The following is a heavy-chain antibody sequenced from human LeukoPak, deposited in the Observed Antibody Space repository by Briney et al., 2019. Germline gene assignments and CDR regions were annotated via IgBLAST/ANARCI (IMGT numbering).Heavy chain of an antibody. J-gene: IGHJ4*02. CDR3: ARTRSSSWYVPYYFDY. CDR1: GYTFTSYG. Sequence: GASVKVSCKASGYTFTSYGISWVRQAPGQGLEWMGWISAYNGNTNYAQKLQGRVTMTTDTSASTAYMELRSLRSDDTAVYYCARTRSSSWYVPYYFDYWGQGTLVTVSS. D-gene: IGHD6-13*01. CDR2: ISAYNGNT. V-gene: IGHV1-18*01.